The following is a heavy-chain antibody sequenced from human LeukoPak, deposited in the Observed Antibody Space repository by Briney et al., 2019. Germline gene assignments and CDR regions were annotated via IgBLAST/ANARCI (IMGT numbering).Heavy chain of an antibody. CDR3: ARSVLGYSYGLHIDY. D-gene: IGHD5-18*01. Sequence: PSDTLSLTCTVSGGSISSSSYYWGWIRQPPGKGLEWSGSIYYSGSTYYNPSLKSRITISVDTSKNQFSLKLRSLTAAGTAVYYCARSVLGYSYGLHIDYWGQGTLVTVSS. J-gene: IGHJ4*02. CDR2: IYYSGST. CDR1: GGSISSSSYY. V-gene: IGHV4-39*07.